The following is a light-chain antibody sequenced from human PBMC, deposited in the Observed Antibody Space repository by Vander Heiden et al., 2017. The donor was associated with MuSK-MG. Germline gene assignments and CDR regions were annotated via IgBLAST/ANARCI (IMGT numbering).Light chain of an antibody. CDR3: QQYDSSPAT. V-gene: IGKV3-20*01. J-gene: IGKJ1*01. Sequence: ELVLTQSPGTLSLSPGERATLSCRASQSVSRSYLAWYQQKPGQAPRLLIYGASSRATGIPDRFSGSGSGTDFTLTISRLEPEDFAVYYCQQYDSSPATFGQGTKVEIK. CDR1: QSVSRSY. CDR2: GAS.